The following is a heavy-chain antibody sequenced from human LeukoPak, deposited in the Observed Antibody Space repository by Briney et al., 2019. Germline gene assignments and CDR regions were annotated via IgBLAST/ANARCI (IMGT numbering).Heavy chain of an antibody. CDR3: ARGLTVVGAKYYFDK. J-gene: IGHJ4*02. CDR1: GFSFGDYA. CDR2: IRSKTFGGTT. Sequence: GGSLRLSRTASGFSFGDYALTWVRQAPGKGLEWVGFIRSKTFGGTTEYAASVKGRFSISRDDSKNIAYLQMNSLMTEDTALYYCARGLTVVGAKYYFDKWGQGALVTVS. D-gene: IGHD1-26*01. V-gene: IGHV3-49*04.